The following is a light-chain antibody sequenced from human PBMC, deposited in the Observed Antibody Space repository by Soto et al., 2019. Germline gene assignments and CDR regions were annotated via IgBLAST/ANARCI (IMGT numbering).Light chain of an antibody. CDR1: QSVSSY. CDR3: HQYGSSPWT. V-gene: IGKV3-20*01. J-gene: IGKJ1*01. Sequence: EVVLTQSPATLSLSPGERATLSCRASQSVSSYLAWYQQKPGQSPRLLIYGASSRTTGIPDTFSGSGSGTDFTLTISRLEPEDFAVYYCHQYGSSPWTFGQGTKVDIK. CDR2: GAS.